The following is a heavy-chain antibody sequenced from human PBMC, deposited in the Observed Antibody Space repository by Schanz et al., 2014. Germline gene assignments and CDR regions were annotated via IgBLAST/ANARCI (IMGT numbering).Heavy chain of an antibody. Sequence: QVQLVQSGAEVNKPGASVKVSCKASGYTFTSDSMHWVRQAPGQGLEWMGMINPSGGSTTYAQKFQGRVTMTRDTSTSTVYMELSSLRSEDTAVYYCASSGAGYSSSWDFDYWGQGTLVTVSS. CDR3: ASSGAGYSSSWDFDY. J-gene: IGHJ4*02. CDR1: GYTFTSDS. CDR2: INPSGGST. D-gene: IGHD6-13*01. V-gene: IGHV1-46*01.